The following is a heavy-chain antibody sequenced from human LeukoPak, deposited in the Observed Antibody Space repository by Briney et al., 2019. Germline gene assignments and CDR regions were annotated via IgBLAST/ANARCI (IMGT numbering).Heavy chain of an antibody. CDR3: ARDNSVEDTAWWFDP. CDR1: GYTFTSYD. CDR2: MNPNTGNT. J-gene: IGHJ5*02. D-gene: IGHD4-23*01. V-gene: IGHV1-8*01. Sequence: ASVKVSCKASGYTFTSYDINWVRQATGQGLEWMGWMNPNTGNTGYAQKFQGRVTMTRDMSTSTDYMELSSLRSEDTAVYYCARDNSVEDTAWWFDPWGQGTLVTVSS.